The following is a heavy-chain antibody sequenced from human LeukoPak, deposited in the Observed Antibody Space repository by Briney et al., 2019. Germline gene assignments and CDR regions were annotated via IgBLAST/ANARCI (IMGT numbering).Heavy chain of an antibody. J-gene: IGHJ4*02. CDR1: GFTFSTYW. D-gene: IGHD6-13*01. Sequence: GGSLRLSCAASGFTFSTYWMSWVRQAPGKGLEWVANIKEDGSEKYYGDSVKGRFTISRDDAKNSLYLQMNSLRVEDTAVYYCANLFASSWSVDYWGRGTLVTISS. CDR2: IKEDGSEK. CDR3: ANLFASSWSVDY. V-gene: IGHV3-7*01.